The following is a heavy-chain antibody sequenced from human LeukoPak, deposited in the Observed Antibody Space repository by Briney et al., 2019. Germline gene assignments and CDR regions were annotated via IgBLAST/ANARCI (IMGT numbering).Heavy chain of an antibody. CDR2: IYSGGST. Sequence: GGSLRLSCAASGFTVSSNYMSWVRQAPGKGLEWVSVIYSGGSTYYADPVKGRFTISRDNSKNTLYLQMNSLRAEDTAVYYRARWDDYYDSSGYSSWGQGTLVTVSS. V-gene: IGHV3-66*02. CDR1: GFTVSSNY. J-gene: IGHJ4*02. D-gene: IGHD3-22*01. CDR3: ARWDDYYDSSGYSS.